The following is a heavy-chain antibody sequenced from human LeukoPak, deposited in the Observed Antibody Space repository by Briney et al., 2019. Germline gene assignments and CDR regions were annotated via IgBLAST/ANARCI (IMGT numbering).Heavy chain of an antibody. Sequence: PSETLSLTCTVSGGSISSSSYYWGWIRQPPWKGLEWIGSIYYSGSTNYNPSLKSRVTISIDTSKNQFSLKLSSVTAADTAVYFCARRRGDGYFDYWGQGTLVTVSS. J-gene: IGHJ4*02. CDR1: GGSISSSSYY. CDR3: ARRRGDGYFDY. D-gene: IGHD5-24*01. CDR2: IYYSGST. V-gene: IGHV4-39*07.